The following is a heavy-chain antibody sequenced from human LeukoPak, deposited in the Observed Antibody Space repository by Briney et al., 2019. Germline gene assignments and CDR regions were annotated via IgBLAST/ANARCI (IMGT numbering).Heavy chain of an antibody. J-gene: IGHJ4*02. CDR1: GYTFTSYD. V-gene: IGHV1-8*01. CDR2: MNPNSGNT. D-gene: IGHD3-3*01. CDR3: ARGQSSSGYYDFWSGYYLVDY. Sequence: GASVNVSCKASGYTFTSYDINWVRQAPGQGLEWMGWMNPNSGNTGYAQKFQGRVTMTRNTSISTAYMELSSLRSEDTAVYYCARGQSSSGYYDFWSGYYLVDYWGQGTLVTVSS.